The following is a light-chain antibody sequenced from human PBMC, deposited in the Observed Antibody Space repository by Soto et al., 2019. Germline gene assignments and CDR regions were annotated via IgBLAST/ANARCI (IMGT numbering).Light chain of an antibody. CDR2: DVN. Sequence: QSVLTQPASVSGSPGQSITISCTGTSRDVGRSNRISWYQQHPGKAPKLILHDVNSRPSGISSRFSGSTSGNTASLTISGLQAEDEADYYCSSYTTTNTYVFGTRTKVTVL. V-gene: IGLV2-14*01. CDR3: SSYTTTNTYV. CDR1: SRDVGRSNR. J-gene: IGLJ1*01.